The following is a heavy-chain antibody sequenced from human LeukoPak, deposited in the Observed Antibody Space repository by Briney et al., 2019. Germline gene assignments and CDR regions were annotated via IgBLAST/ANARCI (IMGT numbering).Heavy chain of an antibody. CDR3: AKDFTPLGYGALIDY. V-gene: IGHV3-23*01. D-gene: IGHD5-12*01. Sequence: HPGGSLRLSCAASGFTFSNYVMTWVRQAPGKGLEWVSLIRGSGDSTYYADSVTGRFTISRDNSKNTLYLQMNSLRAEDTAVYYCAKDFTPLGYGALIDYWGQGTLVTVSS. J-gene: IGHJ4*02. CDR1: GFTFSNYV. CDR2: IRGSGDST.